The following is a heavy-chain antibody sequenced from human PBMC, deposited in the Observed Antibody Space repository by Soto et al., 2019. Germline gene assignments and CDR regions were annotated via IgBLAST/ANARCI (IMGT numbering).Heavy chain of an antibody. J-gene: IGHJ6*02. CDR2: IFYSGGT. CDR1: GGSILDSTYY. Sequence: PSVTLSLTCTVSGGSILDSTYYWAWIRQSPGKGLEWIGTIFYSGGTFYTPSLKSRVTISVDTSKNQFSLKLNSVTAADTAVYYCARDLWGYCGTDCYPLDVWGQGTTVTLSS. CDR3: ARDLWGYCGTDCYPLDV. D-gene: IGHD2-21*02. V-gene: IGHV4-39*07.